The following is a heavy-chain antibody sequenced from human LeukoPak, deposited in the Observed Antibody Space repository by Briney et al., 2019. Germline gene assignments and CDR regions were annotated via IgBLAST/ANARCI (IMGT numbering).Heavy chain of an antibody. Sequence: VASVKVSCKASGGTFSSYAISWVRQAPGQGLEWMGGIIPIFGTANYAQKFQGRVTITTDESTSTAYMELSSLRSEDTAVYYCARGWSGNIGSGSYYSLSNWFDPWGQGTLVTVSS. CDR2: IIPIFGTA. CDR3: ARGWSGNIGSGSYYSLSNWFDP. CDR1: GGTFSSYA. J-gene: IGHJ5*02. D-gene: IGHD3-10*01. V-gene: IGHV1-69*05.